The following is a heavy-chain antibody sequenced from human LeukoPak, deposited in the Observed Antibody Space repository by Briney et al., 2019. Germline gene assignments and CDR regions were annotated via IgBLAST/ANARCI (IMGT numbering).Heavy chain of an antibody. D-gene: IGHD3-3*01. CDR3: ASGMTLRFLEWLSS. CDR1: GFTFSSYS. CDR2: ISSSSSYI. V-gene: IGHV3-21*03. J-gene: IGHJ5*02. Sequence: GGSLRLSCAASGFTFSSYSMNWVRQAPGKGLGVSSISSSSSYIYYADSVKGRFTISRDNAKNSLYLQMNSLRAEDTAVYYCASGMTLRFLEWLSSWGQGTLVTVSS.